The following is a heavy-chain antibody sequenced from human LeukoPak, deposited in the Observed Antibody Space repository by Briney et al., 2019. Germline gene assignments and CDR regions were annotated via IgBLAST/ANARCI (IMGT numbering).Heavy chain of an antibody. CDR2: ISGSGGST. CDR3: AKDSEVSGESTYYFDY. Sequence: PGGSLRLSCAASGFTFSSYAMSWVRQAPGKGLEWVSAISGSGGSTYYADSVKGRFTISRDNSKNTLYLQMNSLRAEDTAVYYCAKDSEVSGESTYYFDYWGQGTLVTVSS. V-gene: IGHV3-23*01. J-gene: IGHJ4*02. CDR1: GFTFSSYA. D-gene: IGHD3-10*01.